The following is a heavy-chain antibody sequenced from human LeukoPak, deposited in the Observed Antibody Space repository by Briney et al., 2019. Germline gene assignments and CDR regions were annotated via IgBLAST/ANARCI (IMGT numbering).Heavy chain of an antibody. V-gene: IGHV3-48*03. CDR2: ISSSGSTI. CDR1: GFTFSSYE. D-gene: IGHD3-10*01. CDR3: ARDPVVSGGDAFDI. Sequence: SGGSLRLSCAASGFTFSSYEMNWVRQAPGKGLEWVSYISSSGSTIYYADSVKGRFTISRDNAKNSLYLQMNSLRAEDTAVYYCARDPVVSGGDAFDIWGQGTMVTVSS. J-gene: IGHJ3*02.